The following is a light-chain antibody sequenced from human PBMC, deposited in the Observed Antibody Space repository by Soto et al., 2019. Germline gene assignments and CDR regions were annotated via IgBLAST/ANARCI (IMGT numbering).Light chain of an antibody. CDR2: GAS. J-gene: IGKJ4*01. V-gene: IGKV1-12*01. CDR3: QQGSRFPFT. Sequence: DIQITQSPSSVSASVGDRVTVTCRASQNVSTWLTWYQQTPGKAPNLLIYGASTLQRGVPSRFSGSGSGTEFTLAISRLQPEDFAIYFCQQGSRFPFTFGQGTRVEFK. CDR1: QNVSTW.